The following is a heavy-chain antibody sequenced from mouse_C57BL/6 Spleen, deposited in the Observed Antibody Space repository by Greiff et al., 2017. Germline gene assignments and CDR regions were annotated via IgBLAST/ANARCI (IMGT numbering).Heavy chain of an antibody. CDR1: GYTFTSYW. Sequence: QVQLQQPGAELVKPGASVKLSCKASGYTFTSYWMQWVKQRPGQGLEWIGEIDPSDSYTNYNQKLKGKATLTVDTSSSTAYMQLSSLTSEDSAVYYCARSSTPLPYYWGQGTTLTVSS. V-gene: IGHV1-50*01. CDR3: ARSSTPLPYY. CDR2: IDPSDSYT. J-gene: IGHJ2*01. D-gene: IGHD1-3*01.